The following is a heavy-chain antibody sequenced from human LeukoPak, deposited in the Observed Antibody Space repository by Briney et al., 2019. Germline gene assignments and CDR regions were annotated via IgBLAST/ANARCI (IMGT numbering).Heavy chain of an antibody. J-gene: IGHJ4*02. CDR1: GYTFTSHG. D-gene: IGHD1-1*01. CDR3: ATGEYNNFDY. V-gene: IGHV1-18*01. CDR2: INAYNGHA. Sequence: ASVKVSCKAAGYTFTSHGITWVRQAPGQGLECVGWINAYNGHANYLHNIQGRATMTTDPSTSPAYQEIWSLRSGDTTVHYCATGEYNNFDYWGQGTLVTVSS.